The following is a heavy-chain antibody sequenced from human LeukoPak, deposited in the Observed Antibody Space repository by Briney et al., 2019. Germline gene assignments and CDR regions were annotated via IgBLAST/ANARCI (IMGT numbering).Heavy chain of an antibody. Sequence: PGGSLRLSCAASGFTFSSYWMSWVRQAPGKGLEWVADIKEDGSEKYYVDSVKGRFTISRDNAKNSLYLQMSSLRAEDTAVYYCALNPDYYGSGSFDYWGQGTLVTVSS. CDR1: GFTFSSYW. J-gene: IGHJ4*02. CDR2: IKEDGSEK. CDR3: ALNPDYYGSGSFDY. D-gene: IGHD3-10*01. V-gene: IGHV3-7*01.